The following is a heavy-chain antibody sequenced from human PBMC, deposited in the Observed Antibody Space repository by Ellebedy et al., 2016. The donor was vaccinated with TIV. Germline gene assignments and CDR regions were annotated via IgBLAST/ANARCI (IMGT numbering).Heavy chain of an antibody. CDR2: IKQDGSEK. CDR3: SRHTDYALDY. D-gene: IGHD4-17*01. J-gene: IGHJ4*02. V-gene: IGHV3-7*01. CDR1: GFTFSIYW. Sequence: GESLKISCAASGFTFSIYWMSWVRQAPGKGLECVANIKQDGSEKSYVDSVKGRFTISRDNAKNSLYLQMNSLSAEDTAVYYCSRHTDYALDYWGQGALVTVSS.